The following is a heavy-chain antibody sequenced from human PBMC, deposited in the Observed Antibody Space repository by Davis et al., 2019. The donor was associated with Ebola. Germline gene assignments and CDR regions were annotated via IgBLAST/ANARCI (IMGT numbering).Heavy chain of an antibody. Sequence: GESPKTPCAAPGLTFSSFAMRRVRHAPGQGLEWVSAIRGSGGSTYYADSVKGRFTISRDNSKNTLYLQMNSLRAEDTAVYYCAKSGGFDFWSGYYNWFDPWGQGTLVTVSS. CDR3: AKSGGFDFWSGYYNWFDP. CDR2: IRGSGGST. V-gene: IGHV3-23*01. D-gene: IGHD3-3*01. CDR1: GLTFSSFA. J-gene: IGHJ5*02.